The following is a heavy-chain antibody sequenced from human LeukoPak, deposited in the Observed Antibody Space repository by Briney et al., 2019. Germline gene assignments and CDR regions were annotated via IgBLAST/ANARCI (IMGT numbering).Heavy chain of an antibody. D-gene: IGHD3-22*01. V-gene: IGHV4-39*07. CDR1: GGSIRSSAYY. CDR3: ARISQSITMIVADAFDI. Sequence: SETLSLTCTVSGGSIRSSAYYWDWIRQPPGKGLEWIGEINHSGSTNYNPSLKSRVTISVDTSKNQFSLKLSSVTAADTAVYYCARISQSITMIVADAFDIWGQGTMVTVSS. J-gene: IGHJ3*02. CDR2: INHSGST.